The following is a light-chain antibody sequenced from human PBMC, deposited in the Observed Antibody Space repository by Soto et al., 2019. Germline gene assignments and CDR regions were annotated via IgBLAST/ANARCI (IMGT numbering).Light chain of an antibody. V-gene: IGKV1-5*03. CDR3: QQHNSYPRT. CDR2: TAS. J-gene: IGKJ1*01. Sequence: DIQMTQSPSTLSASVGDRVTITCRASQSISTWLAWYQQKPGKAPKLLINTASNLERGVPSRFSGSGSATEFTLNISSLQPDDFATYDSQQHNSYPRTFGQGTNVEIK. CDR1: QSISTW.